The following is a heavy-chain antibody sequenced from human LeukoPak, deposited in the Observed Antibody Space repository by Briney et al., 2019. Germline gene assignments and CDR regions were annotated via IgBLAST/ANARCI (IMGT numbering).Heavy chain of an antibody. CDR3: ARVDLMGATDAFDI. D-gene: IGHD1-26*01. V-gene: IGHV4-4*07. CDR2: IYTSGST. Sequence: SETLSLTCTVSGGSISSYYWSWIRQPAGKGLEWIGRIYTSGSTNYNPSLKGRVTMSVDTTKKQFSLKLSSVTAADTAVYYCARVDLMGATDAFDIWGQGTMVTVSS. J-gene: IGHJ3*02. CDR1: GGSISSYY.